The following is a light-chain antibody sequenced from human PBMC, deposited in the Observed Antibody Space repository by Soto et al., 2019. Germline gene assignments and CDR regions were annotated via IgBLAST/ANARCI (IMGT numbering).Light chain of an antibody. V-gene: IGKV3-20*01. Sequence: EIVLTQPPGTLSLSPRDSATLSCRASQSLSVSYIAWYQQRPGQAPRLLIYATSTRATGIPDRFSGSGSGTDFTLAISRLEPEDFAVYYCHQFGGSPRAFGQGTTVEI. J-gene: IGKJ1*01. CDR1: QSLSVSY. CDR3: HQFGGSPRA. CDR2: ATS.